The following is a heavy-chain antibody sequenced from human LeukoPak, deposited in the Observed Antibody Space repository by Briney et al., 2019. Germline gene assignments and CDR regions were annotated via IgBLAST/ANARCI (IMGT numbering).Heavy chain of an antibody. CDR3: AREASDPGYSSGWLDY. D-gene: IGHD6-19*01. J-gene: IGHJ4*02. CDR1: GGTFSSYA. Sequence: RASVKVSCKASGGTFSSYAISWVRQAPGQGLEWMGGIIPIFGTANYAQKFQGRVTITADESTSTAYMELSSLRSEDTAVYYCAREASDPGYSSGWLDYWGQGTLVTVSS. CDR2: IIPIFGTA. V-gene: IGHV1-69*13.